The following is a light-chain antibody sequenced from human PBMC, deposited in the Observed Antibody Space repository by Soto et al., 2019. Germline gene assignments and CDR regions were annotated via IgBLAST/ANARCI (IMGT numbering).Light chain of an antibody. J-gene: IGKJ1*01. Sequence: PGERATLSCRASQSVSSNYLAWYQQKPGQAPRLVIYGASNRATGIPDRFLGSGSGTDFSLTIRGVEPEDFAVYYCQQYGTSPRTFGQGTKVEVK. CDR1: QSVSSNY. CDR2: GAS. V-gene: IGKV3-20*01. CDR3: QQYGTSPRT.